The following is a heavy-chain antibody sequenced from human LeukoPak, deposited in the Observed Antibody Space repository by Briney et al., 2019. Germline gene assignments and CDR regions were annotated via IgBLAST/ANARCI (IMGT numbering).Heavy chain of an antibody. CDR3: ARISSGWFAGYYYYMDV. J-gene: IGHJ6*03. Sequence: SETLSLTCTVSGYSISSGYFWGWIRQTPGKGLEWIGSIYNSGSTYYNPSLKSRVTLSVDTSKNQFSLQLNSVTAADTAVYYCARISSGWFAGYYYYMDVWGKGTTATVSS. CDR2: IYNSGST. D-gene: IGHD6-19*01. V-gene: IGHV4-38-2*02. CDR1: GYSISSGYF.